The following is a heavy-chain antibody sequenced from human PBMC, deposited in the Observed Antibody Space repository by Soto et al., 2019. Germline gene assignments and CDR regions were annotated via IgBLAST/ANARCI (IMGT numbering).Heavy chain of an antibody. CDR3: TRGAGAPWVRFDS. D-gene: IGHD3-22*01. Sequence: SATRSITCTVSGYSITSGFYWGWVRQSPGKGLEWIGSISYSAKTFYNPSLASRFSIAVDTSKNHFSLRLTSVTAADTALYYCTRGAGAPWVRFDSWGLGTLVTVSS. CDR2: ISYSAKT. CDR1: GYSITSGFY. J-gene: IGHJ4*02. V-gene: IGHV4-38-2*02.